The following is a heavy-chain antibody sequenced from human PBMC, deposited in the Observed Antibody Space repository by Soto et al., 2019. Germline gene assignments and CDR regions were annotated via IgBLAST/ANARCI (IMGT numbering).Heavy chain of an antibody. V-gene: IGHV3-30-3*01. Sequence: GGSLRLSCAASGFTFSPYAMHWVRQAPGKGLEWVAVISNDGSNKFYADSVAGRFTISRDNSKNTLYLQMNSLRPEDTALYYCTRGAAQVGTTHLDVWGQGTTVTVSS. J-gene: IGHJ6*02. CDR1: GFTFSPYA. D-gene: IGHD1-26*01. CDR2: ISNDGSNK. CDR3: TRGAAQVGTTHLDV.